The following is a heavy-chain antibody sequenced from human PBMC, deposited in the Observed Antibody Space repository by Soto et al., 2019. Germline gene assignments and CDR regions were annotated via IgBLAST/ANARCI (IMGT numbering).Heavy chain of an antibody. CDR3: ARGYCSGGSCYSGDYYYYYMDV. V-gene: IGHV3-21*04. CDR2: ISSSSSYI. D-gene: IGHD2-15*01. Sequence: GGSLRLSCAASGFTFSSYSMNWVRQAPGKGLEWVSSISSSSSYIYYADSVKGRFTISRDNAKNSLYLQMNSLRADDTAVYYCARGYCSGGSCYSGDYYYYYMDVWGKGTTVTVSS. J-gene: IGHJ6*03. CDR1: GFTFSSYS.